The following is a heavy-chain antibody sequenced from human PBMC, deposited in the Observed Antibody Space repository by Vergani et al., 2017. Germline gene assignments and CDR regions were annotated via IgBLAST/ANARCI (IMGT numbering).Heavy chain of an antibody. CDR2: ISYDGSNK. Sequence: QVPLVESGGGVVQPGRSLRLSCAASGFTFSSYGMHWVRQAPGKGLEWVAVISYDGSNKYYADSVKGRFTISRNNSKNTLYLQMNSLRAEDTAVYYCAKMSYYYDSSGFTEFDYWGQGTLVTVSS. V-gene: IGHV3-30*18. CDR3: AKMSYYYDSSGFTEFDY. D-gene: IGHD3-22*01. J-gene: IGHJ4*02. CDR1: GFTFSSYG.